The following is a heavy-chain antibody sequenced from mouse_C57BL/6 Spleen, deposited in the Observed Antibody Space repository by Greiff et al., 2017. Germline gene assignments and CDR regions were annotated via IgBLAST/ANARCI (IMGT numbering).Heavy chain of an antibody. V-gene: IGHV5-17*01. J-gene: IGHJ3*01. CDR2: ISSGSSTI. CDR1: GFTFSDYG. CDR3: TRGDYEGFAY. Sequence: EVQGVESGGGLVKPGGSLTLSCAASGFTFSDYGMHWVRQAPEKGLEWVAYISSGSSTIYYADTVKGRFTISRDNAKNTLFLQMTSLRSEDTAMYYCTRGDYEGFAYWGQGTLVTVSA. D-gene: IGHD2-4*01.